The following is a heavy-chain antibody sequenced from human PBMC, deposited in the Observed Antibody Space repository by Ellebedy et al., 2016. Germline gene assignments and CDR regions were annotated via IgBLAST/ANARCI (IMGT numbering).Heavy chain of an antibody. J-gene: IGHJ4*02. Sequence: SETLSLXCTVSGGSISSYYWSWIRQPPGKGLEWIGYIYYSGSTNYNPSLKSRVTISVDTSKNQFSLKLSSVTAADTAVYYCARILSGRSRGDYYFDYWGQGTLVTVSS. V-gene: IGHV4-59*01. CDR3: ARILSGRSRGDYYFDY. CDR1: GGSISSYY. CDR2: IYYSGST. D-gene: IGHD1-14*01.